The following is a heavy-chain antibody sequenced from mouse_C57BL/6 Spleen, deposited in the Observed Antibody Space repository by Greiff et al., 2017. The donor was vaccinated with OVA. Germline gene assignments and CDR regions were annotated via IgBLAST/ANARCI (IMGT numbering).Heavy chain of an antibody. D-gene: IGHD2-3*01. J-gene: IGHJ2*01. Sequence: QVQLQQPGAELVKPGASVKLSCKASGYTFTSYWMHWVKQRPGRGLEWIGRIDPNSGGTTYNAKFKSKGTLTVDKPTSTAYMQLSSLTSEDSAVDYCARPIYDGYYEYFDYWGQGTTLTVSS. CDR3: ARPIYDGYYEYFDY. CDR2: IDPNSGGT. CDR1: GYTFTSYW. V-gene: IGHV1-72*01.